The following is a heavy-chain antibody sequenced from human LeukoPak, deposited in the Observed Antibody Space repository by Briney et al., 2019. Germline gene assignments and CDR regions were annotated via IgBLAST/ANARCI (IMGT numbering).Heavy chain of an antibody. Sequence: SETLSLTCTVSGGSISSYYWSWIRQPPGKGLEWIGYIYYSGSTNYNPSLKSRVTISVDTSKNQFSLKLSSVTAADTAVYYRARGEMAAGFDYWGQGTLVTVSS. CDR1: GGSISSYY. D-gene: IGHD5-24*01. J-gene: IGHJ4*02. CDR3: ARGEMAAGFDY. V-gene: IGHV4-59*01. CDR2: IYYSGST.